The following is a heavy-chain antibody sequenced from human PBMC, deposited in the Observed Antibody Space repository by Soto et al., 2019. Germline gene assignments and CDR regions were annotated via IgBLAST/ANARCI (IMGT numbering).Heavy chain of an antibody. CDR1: GFTFKHNA. D-gene: IGHD6-13*01. CDR2: ISYDGSTK. J-gene: IGHJ4*02. CDR3: AREGIAESGPNYYAL. Sequence: QVQLVESGGGVVQPGRSLTIFCTASGFTFKHNAMHWIRRAPAKGLEWVADISYDGSTKNYADSVKGRFTISRDNSKNTLSLQMSALKSEDTATYYCAREGIAESGPNYYALWGQGTLVAVSS. V-gene: IGHV3-30-3*01.